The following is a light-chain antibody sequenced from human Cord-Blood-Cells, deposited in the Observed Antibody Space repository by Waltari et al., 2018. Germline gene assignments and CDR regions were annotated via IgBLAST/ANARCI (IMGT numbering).Light chain of an antibody. CDR3: QQSYSTPYT. CDR2: AAS. Sequence: DIQMTQSPSSLSASVGDRVTIPCRASQSISSYLNWYQQKPGKAPKLLIYAASSLQSGVPSRFSGSGYGTDFTLTISSLQPEDFATDYCQQSYSTPYTFGQGTKLEIK. V-gene: IGKV1-39*01. J-gene: IGKJ2*01. CDR1: QSISSY.